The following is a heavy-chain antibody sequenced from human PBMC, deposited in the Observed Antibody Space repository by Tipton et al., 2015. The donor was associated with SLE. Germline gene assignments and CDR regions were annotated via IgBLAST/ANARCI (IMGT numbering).Heavy chain of an antibody. CDR2: IDHSGST. J-gene: IGHJ4*02. D-gene: IGHD4-17*01. CDR1: GASISSHY. V-gene: IGHV4-59*11. CDR3: AKDYNYDYPDYN. Sequence: TLSLTCSVSGASISSHYWSWIRQPPGKGLEWIGEIDHSGSTNYNPSLESRVTISIDKSRNQFSLKLNSATAADTAVYYCAKDYNYDYPDYNWGQGTLVIVSS.